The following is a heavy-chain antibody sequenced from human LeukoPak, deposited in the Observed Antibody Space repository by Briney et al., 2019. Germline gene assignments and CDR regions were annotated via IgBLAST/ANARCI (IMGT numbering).Heavy chain of an antibody. D-gene: IGHD5-24*01. CDR1: GFTFSSYS. Sequence: RGSLRLSCAASGFTFSSYSMNWVRQAPGKGLEWVSSISSSSSYIYYADSVKGRFTISRDNAKNSLYLQMNSLRAEDTAVYYCARDSGWLQSFDYWGQGTLVTVSS. V-gene: IGHV3-21*01. CDR2: ISSSSSYI. CDR3: ARDSGWLQSFDY. J-gene: IGHJ4*02.